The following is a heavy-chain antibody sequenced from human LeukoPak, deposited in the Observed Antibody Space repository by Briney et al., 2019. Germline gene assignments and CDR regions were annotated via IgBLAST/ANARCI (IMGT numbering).Heavy chain of an antibody. CDR1: GYTFTSYA. J-gene: IGHJ6*02. D-gene: IGHD2-15*01. V-gene: IGHV7-4-1*02. CDR3: ARIYCSGGSCYSSHASYYYGMDV. CDR2: INTNTRNP. Sequence: ASVKVSCKASGYTFTSYAMNWVRQAPGQGLEWMGWINTNTRNPTYAQGFTGRFVFSLDTSVSTAYLQISSLKAEDTAVYYCARIYCSGGSCYSSHASYYYGMDVWGQGTTVTVSS.